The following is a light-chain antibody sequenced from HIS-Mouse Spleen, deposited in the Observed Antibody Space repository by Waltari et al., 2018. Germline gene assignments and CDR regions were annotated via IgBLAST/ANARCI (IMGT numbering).Light chain of an antibody. CDR2: EGS. V-gene: IGLV2-23*01. Sequence: QSALTQPAPVSGSPGQSITMSCTGTSSDVGSYNLVSWYQQHPGKAPKLMIYEGSKRPSGVSNRFSGSKSGNTASLTISGLQAEDKADYYCCSYAGSSTVVFGGGTKLTVL. CDR1: SSDVGSYNL. CDR3: CSYAGSSTVV. J-gene: IGLJ2*01.